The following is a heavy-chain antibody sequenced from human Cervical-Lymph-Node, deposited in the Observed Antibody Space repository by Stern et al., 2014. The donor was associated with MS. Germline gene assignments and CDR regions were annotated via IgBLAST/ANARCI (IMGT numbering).Heavy chain of an antibody. D-gene: IGHD4-11*01. Sequence: VQLVESGGGVVQPGRSLRLSCAASGFTFSNYGMHWVRQAPGKGLEWVAVISYDGSNKYYADSVKGRFTISRDNSKNTLYLQMDSLRAEDTAVYYCAKSGAYSNYAAAFDIWGQGTMVTVSS. CDR3: AKSGAYSNYAAAFDI. J-gene: IGHJ3*02. CDR2: ISYDGSNK. V-gene: IGHV3-30*18. CDR1: GFTFSNYG.